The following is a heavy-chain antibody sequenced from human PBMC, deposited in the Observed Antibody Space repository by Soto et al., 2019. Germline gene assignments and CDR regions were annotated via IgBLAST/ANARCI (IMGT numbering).Heavy chain of an antibody. CDR1: GGSFSGYY. J-gene: IGHJ4*02. Sequence: QVQLQQWGAGLLKPSETLSLTCAVYGGSFSGYYWSWIRQPPGKGLEWIGEINHSGSTNYNPSVKSRVPIPVDTAKTKFCLKLSSVTAADTAVYYCARGMTAIVLMVYAKRTPNYFDYWGQGTLVTVSS. CDR2: INHSGST. D-gene: IGHD2-8*01. V-gene: IGHV4-34*01. CDR3: ARGMTAIVLMVYAKRTPNYFDY.